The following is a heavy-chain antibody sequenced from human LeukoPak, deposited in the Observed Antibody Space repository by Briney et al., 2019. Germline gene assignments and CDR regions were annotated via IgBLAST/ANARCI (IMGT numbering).Heavy chain of an antibody. CDR1: RFTFSSYG. CDR2: ISYDGSNK. J-gene: IGHJ3*02. V-gene: IGHV3-30*18. D-gene: IGHD6-13*01. Sequence: GVNLSFSCAASRFTFSSYGMHWVRQAPGNGLEWVAVISYDGSNKYYADSVKGRFTISRDNSKNTLYLQMNSLRAEDTAVYYCAKGFSSMAFDIWGQGTMVTVSS. CDR3: AKGFSSMAFDI.